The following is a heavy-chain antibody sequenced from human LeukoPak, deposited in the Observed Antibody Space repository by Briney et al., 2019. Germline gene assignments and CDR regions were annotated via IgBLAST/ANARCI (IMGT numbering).Heavy chain of an antibody. CDR2: ISGSGGST. Sequence: QTGGSLRLSCAASGFTFSSYAMSWVRQAPGKGLEWVSTISGSGGSTYYADSVKGRFTISRDNSKNTLYLQMNSLRAEDTAVYYCAKDMYYDSSGPVFDYWGQGTLVTVSS. V-gene: IGHV3-23*01. D-gene: IGHD3-22*01. CDR3: AKDMYYDSSGPVFDY. J-gene: IGHJ4*02. CDR1: GFTFSSYA.